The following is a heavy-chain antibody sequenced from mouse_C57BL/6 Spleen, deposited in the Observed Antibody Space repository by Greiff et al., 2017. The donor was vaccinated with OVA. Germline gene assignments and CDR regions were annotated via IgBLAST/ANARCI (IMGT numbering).Heavy chain of an antibody. V-gene: IGHV1-61*01. J-gene: IGHJ4*01. CDR2: IYPSDSET. CDR3: ARKGYYDAMDD. Sequence: QVQLQQPGAELVRPGSSVKLSCKASGYTFTSYWMDWVKQRPGQGLEWIGNIYPSDSETHYNQKFKDKATLTVVKSSSTAYMQLSSLTSEDAAVYYCARKGYYDAMDDWGQGTSVTVSS. D-gene: IGHD2-14*01. CDR1: GYTFTSYW.